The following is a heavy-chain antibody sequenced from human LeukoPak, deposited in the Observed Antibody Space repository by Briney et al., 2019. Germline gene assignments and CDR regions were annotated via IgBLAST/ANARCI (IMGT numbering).Heavy chain of an antibody. CDR2: ISGGGVNI. V-gene: IGHV3-23*01. Sequence: GGSLRLSCAASGFSFINYAMSWVRQAPGKGLEWVSVISGGGVNIFYAESVKGRFTISRDDSKNTVYLQMNGLRAEDTAVYYCAKDPIYYAPAAPYYFDYWGQGTLVTVSS. CDR3: AKDPIYYAPAAPYYFDY. CDR1: GFSFINYA. D-gene: IGHD2-2*01. J-gene: IGHJ4*02.